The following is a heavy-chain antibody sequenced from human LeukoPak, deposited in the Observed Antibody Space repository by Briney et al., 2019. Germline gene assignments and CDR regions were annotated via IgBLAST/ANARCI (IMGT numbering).Heavy chain of an antibody. CDR2: INHSGST. J-gene: IGHJ4*02. CDR1: GGSFSGYY. D-gene: IGHD1-26*01. Sequence: SETLSLTCAVYGGSFSGYYWSWIRQPPGKGLEWIGEINHSGSTNHNPSLKSRVTISVDTSKNQFSLKLSSVTAADTAVYYCARSGSSGFDYWGQGTLVTVSS. CDR3: ARSGSSGFDY. V-gene: IGHV4-34*01.